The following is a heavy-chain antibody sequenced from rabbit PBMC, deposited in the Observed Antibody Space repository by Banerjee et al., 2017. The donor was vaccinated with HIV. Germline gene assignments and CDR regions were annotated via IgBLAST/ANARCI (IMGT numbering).Heavy chain of an antibody. V-gene: IGHV1S47*01. CDR1: GFSFSSSYY. D-gene: IGHD7-1*01. CDR3: ARDYAGYGVLSQLDL. Sequence: EESGGGLVQPEGSLTLTCTASGFSFSSSYYMCWVRQAPGKGLEWIACIYTGDPTTYYASWVNGRFTISRSTSLNTVTLQMTSLTAADTATYFCARDYAGYGVLSQLDLWGPGTLVTVS. CDR2: IYTGDPTT. J-gene: IGHJ3*01.